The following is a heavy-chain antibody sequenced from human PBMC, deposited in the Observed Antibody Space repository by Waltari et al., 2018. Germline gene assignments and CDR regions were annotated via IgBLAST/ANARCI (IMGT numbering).Heavy chain of an antibody. Sequence: EVQFVQSGAEVKKPGESLRISCQVSGYIFSNYWISWVRQMPGKGLEWMGRVDPSDSYIDDSPSFEGHVTISTDRSITTAYLQWSSLRASDSAMYYCARHISGNRYAIDYWGQGTLVTVSS. V-gene: IGHV5-10-1*03. CDR1: GYIFSNYW. CDR2: VDPSDSYI. J-gene: IGHJ4*02. CDR3: ARHISGNRYAIDY. D-gene: IGHD3-3*02.